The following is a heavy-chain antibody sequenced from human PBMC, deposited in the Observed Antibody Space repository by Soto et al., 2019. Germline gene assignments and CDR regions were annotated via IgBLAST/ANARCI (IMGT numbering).Heavy chain of an antibody. CDR2: INPNSGCT. CDR1: GYTFTGYY. CDR3: AREFRVFGVVNNGMDV. V-gene: IGHV1-2*02. D-gene: IGHD3-3*01. Sequence: QVPLVQSGAEVKKPGASVKVSCKASGYTFTGYYMHWVRQAPGQGLEWMGWINPNSGCTNYAQKFQGRFTMTRDTSISTAYMELSRLRSDDTAVYYCAREFRVFGVVNNGMDVWGQGTTVTVSS. J-gene: IGHJ6*02.